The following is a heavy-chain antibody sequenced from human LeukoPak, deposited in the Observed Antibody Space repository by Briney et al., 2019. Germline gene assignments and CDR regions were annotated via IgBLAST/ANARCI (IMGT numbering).Heavy chain of an antibody. CDR1: GGTFSSYA. J-gene: IGHJ4*02. D-gene: IGHD5-18*01. CDR3: ARDQGYSYGPPFGY. Sequence: SVKVSCKASGGTFSSYAISWVRQAPGQGLEWMGGIIPISGTANYAQKFQGRVTITADKSTSTAYMELSSLRSEDTAVYYCARDQGYSYGPPFGYWGQGTLVTVSS. V-gene: IGHV1-69*06. CDR2: IIPISGTA.